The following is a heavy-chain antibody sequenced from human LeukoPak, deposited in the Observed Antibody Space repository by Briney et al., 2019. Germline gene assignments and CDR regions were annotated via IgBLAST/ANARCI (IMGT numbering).Heavy chain of an antibody. CDR2: ISAYNGNT. Sequence: ASVKVSCKASGYTFTSYGISWVRQAPGQGLEWMGWISAYNGNTNYAQKFQGRVTITADESTSTAYMELSSLRSEDTAVYYCARSPRFGELFYYYYMDVWGKGTTVTISS. D-gene: IGHD3-10*01. V-gene: IGHV1-18*01. CDR1: GYTFTSYG. J-gene: IGHJ6*03. CDR3: ARSPRFGELFYYYYMDV.